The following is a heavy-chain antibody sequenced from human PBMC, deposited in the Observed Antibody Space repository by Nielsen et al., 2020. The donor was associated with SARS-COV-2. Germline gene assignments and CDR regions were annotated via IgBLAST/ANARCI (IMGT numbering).Heavy chain of an antibody. D-gene: IGHD6-6*01. V-gene: IGHV1-69*04. Sequence: SVKVSCKASGGTFSSYAVSWVRQAPGQGLEWMGRIIPILGIANYAQKFQGRVTITADKSTSTAYMELSSLRSEDTAVYYCARAGIAARRGYYYYYMDVWGKGTTVTVSS. J-gene: IGHJ6*03. CDR2: IIPILGIA. CDR3: ARAGIAARRGYYYYYMDV. CDR1: GGTFSSYA.